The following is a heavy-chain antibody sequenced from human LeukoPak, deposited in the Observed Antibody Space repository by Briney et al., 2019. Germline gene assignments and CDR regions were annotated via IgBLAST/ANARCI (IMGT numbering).Heavy chain of an antibody. CDR3: ARRVDSYWFFDY. D-gene: IGHD1-26*01. CDR1: GYSFTNYW. J-gene: IGHJ4*02. Sequence: GESLKISCKGSGYSFTNYWIGWVRQMPGKGLEWMGIIYPGDSDARYIPSFQGQVTISADKSINTAYLQWTSLKASDTAMYYCARRVDSYWFFDYWGQGTLVTVSS. V-gene: IGHV5-51*01. CDR2: IYPGDSDA.